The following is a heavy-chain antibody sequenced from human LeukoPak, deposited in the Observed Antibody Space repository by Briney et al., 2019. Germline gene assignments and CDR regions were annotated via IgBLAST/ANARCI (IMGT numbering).Heavy chain of an antibody. CDR3: ARVYYDSSGYYYFDY. J-gene: IGHJ4*02. CDR1: GGSFSGYY. V-gene: IGHV4-34*01. D-gene: IGHD3-22*01. Sequence: KPSEILSLTCAVYGGSFSGYYWSWIRQPPGKGLEWIGEINHSGSTNYNPSLKSRVTISVDTSKNQFSLKLSSVTAADTAVYYCARVYYDSSGYYYFDYWGQGTLVTVSS. CDR2: INHSGST.